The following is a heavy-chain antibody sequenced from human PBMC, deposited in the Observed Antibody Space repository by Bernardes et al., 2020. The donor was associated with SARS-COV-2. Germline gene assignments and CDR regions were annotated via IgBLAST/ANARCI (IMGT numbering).Heavy chain of an antibody. CDR1: GFTFSSYG. V-gene: IGHV3-30*18. CDR2: ISYDGSNK. J-gene: IGHJ6*02. Sequence: GGSLRLSCAASGFTFSSYGMHWVRQAPGKGLEWVAVISYDGSNKYYADSVKGRFTISRDNSKNTLYLQMNSLRAEDTAVYYCAKDGGSSWYYYNESGGMDVWGQGTTVTVSS. CDR3: AKDGGSSWYYYNESGGMDV. D-gene: IGHD6-13*01.